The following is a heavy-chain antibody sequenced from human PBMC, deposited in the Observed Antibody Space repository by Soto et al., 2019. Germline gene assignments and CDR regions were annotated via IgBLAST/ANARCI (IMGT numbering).Heavy chain of an antibody. Sequence: ASVKVSCKASGYTFTSYAMHWVRQAPGQRLEWMGWINAGNGNTKYSQKFQGRVTITRDTSASTAYMELSSLRSEDTAVYCCARGRVYYDSSGYPDYWGQGTLVTVSS. J-gene: IGHJ4*02. CDR1: GYTFTSYA. V-gene: IGHV1-3*01. CDR3: ARGRVYYDSSGYPDY. CDR2: INAGNGNT. D-gene: IGHD3-22*01.